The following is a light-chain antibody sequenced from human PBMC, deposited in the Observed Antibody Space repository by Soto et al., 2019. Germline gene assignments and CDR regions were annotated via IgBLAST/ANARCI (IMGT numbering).Light chain of an antibody. CDR3: SSYTSSSTSYV. V-gene: IGLV2-14*01. J-gene: IGLJ1*01. CDR2: DVS. CDR1: SSDVGGYNY. Sequence: QSVLTQPASVSGYPGQSIMISCTGTSSDVGGYNYVSWYQQHPGKAPKLMIYDVSNRPSGVSNRFSGSKSGNTASLTISGLQAEDEADYYCSSYTSSSTSYVFGTGTKVTVL.